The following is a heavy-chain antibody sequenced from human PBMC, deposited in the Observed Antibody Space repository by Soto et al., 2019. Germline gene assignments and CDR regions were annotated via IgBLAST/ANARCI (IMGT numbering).Heavy chain of an antibody. CDR3: AKGGYSVPRAWFDP. J-gene: IGHJ5*02. V-gene: IGHV3-23*01. Sequence: EVQLLESGGGLVQPGGSLRLSCAASGFTFSTYAMTWVRQAPGKGLEWVSTITGRGDRTYYADSVRGRFSISRDQSNNTLFLQMNSLRAGDTALYYCAKGGYSVPRAWFDPWGQGTLVTVSS. CDR1: GFTFSTYA. CDR2: ITGRGDRT. D-gene: IGHD5-12*01.